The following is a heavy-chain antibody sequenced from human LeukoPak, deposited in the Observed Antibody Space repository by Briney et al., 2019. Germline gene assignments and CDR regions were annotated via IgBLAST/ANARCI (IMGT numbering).Heavy chain of an antibody. CDR1: GFTFSSYA. J-gene: IGHJ4*02. V-gene: IGHV3-30-3*01. Sequence: PGGSLRLSCAASGFTFSSYAMHWVGQAPGRGLGGVAVISYDGSNKYYADSVKGRFTISRENSKNTLYLQMNSLRAEDTAVYYCARVTSSGFYFVYYFDYWGQGTLVTVSS. D-gene: IGHD6-19*01. CDR3: ARVTSSGFYFVYYFDY. CDR2: ISYDGSNK.